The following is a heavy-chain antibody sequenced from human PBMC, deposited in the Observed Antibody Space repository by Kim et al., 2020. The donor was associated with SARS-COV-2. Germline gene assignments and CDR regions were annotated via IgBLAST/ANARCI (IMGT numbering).Heavy chain of an antibody. D-gene: IGHD3-10*01. V-gene: IGHV3-48*02. CDR3: ARADVLLWFGEFDY. J-gene: IGHJ4*02. Sequence: EGAVNGLFTIAKDNAKNSLYLQINSLRDEDTAVYYCARADVLLWFGEFDYWGQGTLVTVSS.